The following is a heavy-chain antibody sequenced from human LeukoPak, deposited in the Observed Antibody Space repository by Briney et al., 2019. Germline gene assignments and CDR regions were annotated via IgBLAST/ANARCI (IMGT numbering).Heavy chain of an antibody. CDR3: AREYGVGFLEWLFSRFDY. CDR1: GFTFSSFD. Sequence: PGGSLRLSCAASGFTFSSFDVNWVRQAPGKGLEWVSYISSSGDTISYADSVKGRFTISRDNAKNLLYLQMKSLRTEDTAVYYCAREYGVGFLEWLFSRFDYWGQGTLVTVSS. J-gene: IGHJ4*02. D-gene: IGHD3-3*01. CDR2: ISSSGDTI. V-gene: IGHV3-48*03.